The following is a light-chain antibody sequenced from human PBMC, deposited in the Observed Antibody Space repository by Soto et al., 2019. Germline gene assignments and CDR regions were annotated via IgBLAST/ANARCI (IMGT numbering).Light chain of an antibody. CDR2: GAS. V-gene: IGKV3-15*01. CDR1: QSVSSN. J-gene: IGKJ5*01. CDR3: KQYNNWPPVT. Sequence: EIVMTQSPATLSVSPGERATLSCRASQSVSSNLAWYQQTPGQAPGLLIYGASTRATGIPARFSGSGSGTEFTLTISSLQSEDFAVYYCKQYNNWPPVTFGQGTRLEIK.